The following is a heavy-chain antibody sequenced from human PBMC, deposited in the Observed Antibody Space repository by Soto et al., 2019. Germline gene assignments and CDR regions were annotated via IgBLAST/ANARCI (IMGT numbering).Heavy chain of an antibody. Sequence: QLQLQESGSRLVKPSQTLSLTCAVSGGSISSGGYSWIWIGQPPGKGLEWIGYIYESGNTYYNSSLESRVTISLDVSKNQFSLKLSSVTAADTAVYYCARVGSGDSSSYYILDHWGRGSLVTVSS. J-gene: IGHJ4*02. CDR3: ARVGSGDSSSYYILDH. V-gene: IGHV4-30-2*01. D-gene: IGHD3-10*01. CDR1: GGSISSGGYS. CDR2: IYESGNT.